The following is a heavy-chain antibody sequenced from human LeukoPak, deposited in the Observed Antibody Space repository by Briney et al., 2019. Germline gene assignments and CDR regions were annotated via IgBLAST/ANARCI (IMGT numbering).Heavy chain of an antibody. D-gene: IGHD3-22*01. CDR3: TRGSIAYYYMDV. Sequence: SETLSLTCTVSGGSISSYYWSWIRQPPGKGLEWIGNIYYSGSTNYNPSLKIRVTISVDTSKNQFSLKLSSVTAADTAVYYCTRGSIAYYYMDVWGKGTTVTISS. CDR2: IYYSGST. V-gene: IGHV4-59*01. CDR1: GGSISSYY. J-gene: IGHJ6*03.